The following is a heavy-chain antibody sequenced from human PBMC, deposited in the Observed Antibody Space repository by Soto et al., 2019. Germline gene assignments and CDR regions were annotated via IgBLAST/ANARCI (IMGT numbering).Heavy chain of an antibody. J-gene: IGHJ4*02. CDR2: IIPIFGTA. V-gene: IGHV1-69*13. D-gene: IGHD3-9*01. CDR3: ARTPVYDISTGYSSDGY. CDR1: GGTFSSYA. Sequence: GASVKVSCKASGGTFSSYAISWVRQAPGQGLEWMGGIIPIFGTANYAQKFQGRVTITADESTSTAYMELSSLRSEDTAVYYCARTPVYDISTGYSSDGYWGQGTLVTVSS.